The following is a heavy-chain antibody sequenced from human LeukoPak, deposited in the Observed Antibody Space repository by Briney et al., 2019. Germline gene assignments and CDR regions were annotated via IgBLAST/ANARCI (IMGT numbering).Heavy chain of an antibody. J-gene: IGHJ4*02. D-gene: IGHD2-2*01. Sequence: GGSLRLSCAASGFTFSSYEMNWVRQAPGKGLEWVSYISSSGSTIYYADSVKGRFTISRDNAKNSLYLQMNSLRAEDTAVYYCARWYQLLMSGLDYWGQGTLVTVSS. CDR3: ARWYQLLMSGLDY. CDR2: ISSSGSTI. CDR1: GFTFSSYE. V-gene: IGHV3-48*03.